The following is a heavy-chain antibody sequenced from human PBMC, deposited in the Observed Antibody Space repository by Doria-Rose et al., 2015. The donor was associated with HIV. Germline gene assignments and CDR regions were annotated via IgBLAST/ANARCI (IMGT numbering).Heavy chain of an antibody. CDR2: INVDNGNT. Sequence: QVQLVQSGAEVKKPGASVRVSCKASGYTFTRYAMHWVRQAPGQRPEWMGWINVDNGNTEYSQKCQGRLTITRDTSASTAYMELSSLTPDDTAVYYCAKDRVRVVQAATTLDFWGQGTLVTVSS. D-gene: IGHD2-2*01. V-gene: IGHV1-3*01. CDR1: GYTFTRYA. J-gene: IGHJ4*02. CDR3: AKDRVRVVQAATTLDF.